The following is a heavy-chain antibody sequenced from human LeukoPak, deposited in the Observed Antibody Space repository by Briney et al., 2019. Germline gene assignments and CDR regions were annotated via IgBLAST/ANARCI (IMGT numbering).Heavy chain of an antibody. CDR1: GFTFTSYG. Sequence: PGTSLRLSCAASGFTFTSYGMHWVRQAPGKGLEWVALITYDGYYKYYSDSVKGRFTISSDTSKNTLYLQMNSLRAGDTAVYYCARDLSPVVRASPMGYWGQGTPVTVSS. J-gene: IGHJ4*02. V-gene: IGHV3-30*03. CDR3: ARDLSPVVRASPMGY. D-gene: IGHD3-10*01. CDR2: ITYDGYYK.